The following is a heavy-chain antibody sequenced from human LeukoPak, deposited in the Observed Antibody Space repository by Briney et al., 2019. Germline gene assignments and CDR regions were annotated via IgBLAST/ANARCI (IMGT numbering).Heavy chain of an antibody. Sequence: GGSLRLSCAASGFTFSSYAMSWARQAPGKGLEWVSAISGSGGSTYYADSVKGRFTISRDNSKNTLYLQMNSLRAEDTAVYYCAGQTYYYDSSGYYPDYWGQGTLVTVSS. CDR2: ISGSGGST. CDR1: GFTFSSYA. J-gene: IGHJ4*02. D-gene: IGHD3-22*01. CDR3: AGQTYYYDSSGYYPDY. V-gene: IGHV3-23*01.